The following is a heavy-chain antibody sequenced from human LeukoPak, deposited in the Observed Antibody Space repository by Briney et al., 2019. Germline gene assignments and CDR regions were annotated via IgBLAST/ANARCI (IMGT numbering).Heavy chain of an antibody. V-gene: IGHV3-30-3*01. Sequence: GGSLRLSCAASGFTFGSYPMHWVRQAPGKGLEWVAVISYDGSNKYYADSVKGRFTISRDNSKNTLYLQMNSLRAEDTAVFYCARAPPPSDSSGYYLGYYFDYWGQGTLVTVSS. CDR1: GFTFGSYP. J-gene: IGHJ4*02. CDR3: ARAPPPSDSSGYYLGYYFDY. CDR2: ISYDGSNK. D-gene: IGHD3-22*01.